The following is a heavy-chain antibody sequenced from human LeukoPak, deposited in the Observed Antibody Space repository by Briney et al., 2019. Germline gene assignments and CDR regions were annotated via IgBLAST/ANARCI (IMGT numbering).Heavy chain of an antibody. Sequence: GGSLRLSCAASGFTFSRHWMSWVRQAPGKGLEWVANIKEDGSEKYVDSIKGRFTISRDNARNSLYLQMNSLRAEDTAVYYCARDGTISYYIDVWGKGTTVTVSS. CDR2: IKEDGSEK. V-gene: IGHV3-7*01. J-gene: IGHJ6*03. D-gene: IGHD3-9*01. CDR1: GFTFSRHW. CDR3: ARDGTISYYIDV.